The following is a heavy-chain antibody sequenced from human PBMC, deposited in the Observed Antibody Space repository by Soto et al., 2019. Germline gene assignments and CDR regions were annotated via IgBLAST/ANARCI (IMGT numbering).Heavy chain of an antibody. CDR3: AAAPRY. J-gene: IGHJ4*02. CDR1: GGSISGYY. CDR2: INYSGST. Sequence: QVQLQESGPGLVKPSETLSLTCSVSGGSISGYYWSWIRQTPEKGLEWIGYINYSGSTNYNPSLKSRVTMLIDMSKNQFSLKLTSVSDAHTAVYYCAAAPRYWGQGILVTVSS. D-gene: IGHD2-15*01. V-gene: IGHV4-59*01.